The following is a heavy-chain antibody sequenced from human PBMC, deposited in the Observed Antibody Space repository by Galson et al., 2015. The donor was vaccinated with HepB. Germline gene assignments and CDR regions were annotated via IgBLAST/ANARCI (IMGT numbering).Heavy chain of an antibody. CDR3: ASRGDDDYFQH. CDR2: ISGYNGNT. Sequence: SVKVSCKASGYTFSDSGINWVRQAPGQGLEWVGWISGYNGNTNYAQKFQGRVIMTTDTSTSTAYMDLRSLRSDDTAVYYCASRGDDDYFQHWGRGTLVTVS. D-gene: IGHD2-21*02. J-gene: IGHJ1*01. CDR1: GYTFSDSG. V-gene: IGHV1-18*01.